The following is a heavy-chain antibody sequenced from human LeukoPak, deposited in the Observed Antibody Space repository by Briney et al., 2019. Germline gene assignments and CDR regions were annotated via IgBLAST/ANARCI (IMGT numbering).Heavy chain of an antibody. D-gene: IGHD3-22*01. V-gene: IGHV3-48*04. J-gene: IGHJ4*02. CDR3: VRLRRNSDTSGFYYYYDF. Sequence: GGSLRLSCAASGFTFSDYNMNWVRQAPGKGLEWVSYISSGSGTIYYADSVRGRFRISRDDARDSLYLQMNSLRAEDTAVYYCVRLRRNSDTSGFYYYYDFWGQGTLVTVSS. CDR2: ISSGSGTI. CDR1: GFTFSDYN.